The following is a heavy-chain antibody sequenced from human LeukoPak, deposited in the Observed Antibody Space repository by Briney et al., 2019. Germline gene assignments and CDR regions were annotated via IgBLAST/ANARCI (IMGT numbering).Heavy chain of an antibody. CDR1: GGTLTELS. CDR2: FDPEDGET. D-gene: IGHD3-3*01. Sequence: ASVKVSCKASGGTLTELSMHWVRQAPGKGLEWMGGFDPEDGETIYAQKFQGRVTMTEDTSTDTAYMELSSLRSEDTAVYYCAKESDPTDFLDAFDIWGQGTMVTVSS. V-gene: IGHV1-24*01. CDR3: AKESDPTDFLDAFDI. J-gene: IGHJ3*02.